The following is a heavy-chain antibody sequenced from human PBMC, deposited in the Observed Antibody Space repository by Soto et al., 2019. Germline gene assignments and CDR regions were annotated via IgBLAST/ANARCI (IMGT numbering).Heavy chain of an antibody. CDR1: RYTFTSYD. V-gene: IGHV1-8*01. J-gene: IGHJ5*02. Sequence: ASVKVSCKASRYTFTSYDINWVRQATGQGLEWMGWMNPNSGNTGYAQKFQGRVTMTRNTSISTAYMELSSLRSEDTAVYYCARVAVAGTLRLRLFWFDPWGQGTLVTVSS. CDR3: ARVAVAGTLRLRLFWFDP. CDR2: MNPNSGNT. D-gene: IGHD6-19*01.